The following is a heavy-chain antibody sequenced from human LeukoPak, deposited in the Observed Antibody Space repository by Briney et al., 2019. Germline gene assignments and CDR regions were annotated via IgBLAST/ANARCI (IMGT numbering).Heavy chain of an antibody. CDR1: GFTFSSSW. D-gene: IGHD3-22*01. V-gene: IGHV3-74*03. J-gene: IGHJ4*02. CDR2: ISSDGSST. Sequence: GGSLRLSCAASGFTFSSSWMHWVRQAPGKGLVWVSRISSDGSSTTYADSAKGRFTISRDNAKNTLYLQMNSLRAEDTAVYYCARDNRGLVVVHWGQGTLVTVSS. CDR3: ARDNRGLVVVH.